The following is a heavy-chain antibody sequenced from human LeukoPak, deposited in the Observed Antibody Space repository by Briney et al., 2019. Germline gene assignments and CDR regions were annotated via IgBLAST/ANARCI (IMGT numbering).Heavy chain of an antibody. Sequence: PGGSLRLSCAASGFTFSSYGMHWVRQAPGKGLGWVAVISYDGSNKYYADSVKGRFTISRDNSKNTLYLQMNSLRAEDTAVYYCAKGSSGWYKGVFDYWGQGTLVTVSS. D-gene: IGHD6-19*01. CDR1: GFTFSSYG. CDR3: AKGSSGWYKGVFDY. V-gene: IGHV3-30*18. J-gene: IGHJ4*02. CDR2: ISYDGSNK.